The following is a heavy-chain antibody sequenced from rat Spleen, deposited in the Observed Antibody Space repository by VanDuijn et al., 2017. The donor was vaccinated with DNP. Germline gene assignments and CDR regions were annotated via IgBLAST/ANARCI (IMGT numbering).Heavy chain of an antibody. CDR3: ASGLAPDY. CDR2: ISYDGSST. V-gene: IGHV5-22*01. CDR1: GFTFSSFP. Sequence: EVQLVESGGGLVQPGRSMKLSCAASGFTFSSFPMAWVRQAPKKGLEWVATISYDGSSTYYGDSVKGRFTISRDNAKSTLYLQMNSLRSEDMATYYCASGLAPDYWGQGVMVTVSS. D-gene: IGHD4-2*01. J-gene: IGHJ2*01.